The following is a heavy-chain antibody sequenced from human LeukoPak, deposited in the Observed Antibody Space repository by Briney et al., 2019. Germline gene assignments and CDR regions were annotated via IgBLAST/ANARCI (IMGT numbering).Heavy chain of an antibody. CDR1: GLTFSSYW. CDR2: INSDGSST. J-gene: IGHJ6*03. V-gene: IGHV3-74*01. CDR3: AREERIAARPHYYYYMDV. D-gene: IGHD6-6*01. Sequence: GGSLRLSCAASGLTFSSYWMHWVRQAPGKGLVWVSRINSDGSSTSYADSVKGRFTISRDNAKNTLYLQMNSLRAEDTAVYYCAREERIAARPHYYYYMDVWGKGTTVTVSS.